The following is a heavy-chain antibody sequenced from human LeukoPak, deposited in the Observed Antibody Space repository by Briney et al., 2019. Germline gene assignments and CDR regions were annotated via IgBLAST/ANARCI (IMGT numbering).Heavy chain of an antibody. V-gene: IGHV3-21*04. CDR3: AKRYSDYDKSLDD. J-gene: IGHJ4*02. CDR2: ISSSSSYI. D-gene: IGHD5-12*01. CDR1: GFTFSSYS. Sequence: GGSLRLSCAASGFTFSSYSMNWVRQAPGKGLEWVSSISSSSSYIYYADSVKGRFTISRDNSKNTLYLQMNSLRAEDTAAYYCAKRYSDYDKSLDDWGQGTLVTVSS.